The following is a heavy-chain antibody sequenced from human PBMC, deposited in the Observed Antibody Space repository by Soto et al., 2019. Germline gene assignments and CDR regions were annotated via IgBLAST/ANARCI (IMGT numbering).Heavy chain of an antibody. CDR2: VHYSGST. D-gene: IGHD6-13*01. V-gene: IGHV4-59*08. Sequence: QVQMRESGPGLVKPSETLSLTCTVSGGSISSYYWSWFRQPPGKGLEWIGYVHYSGSTNYNPSLESRVTISVDTSKNQCSLKVTSVIAADTAVYYCARRGSSWPYFDYWGQGTLVTVSS. J-gene: IGHJ4*02. CDR3: ARRGSSWPYFDY. CDR1: GGSISSYY.